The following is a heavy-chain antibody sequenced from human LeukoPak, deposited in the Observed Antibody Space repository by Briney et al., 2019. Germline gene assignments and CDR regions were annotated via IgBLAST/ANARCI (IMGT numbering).Heavy chain of an antibody. CDR2: ISGSGGST. D-gene: IGHD1-26*01. Sequence: PGGSLRLSCAASGFTFSSYAMSWVRQAPGKGLEWVSAISGSGGSTYYADSVKGRFTISRDNSKNTLYLQVNSLRAEDTAVYYCANGATLAHGLFDYWGQGTLVTVSS. CDR3: ANGATLAHGLFDY. J-gene: IGHJ4*02. V-gene: IGHV3-23*01. CDR1: GFTFSSYA.